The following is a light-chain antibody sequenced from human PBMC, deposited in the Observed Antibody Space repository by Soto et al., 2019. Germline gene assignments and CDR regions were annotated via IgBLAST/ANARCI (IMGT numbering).Light chain of an antibody. Sequence: EIVMTQSPATLSVSPGERATLSCRASESVSTNLAWYQQKVGQAPRLLIYGASTRATGIPDRFSGSWSGTEVTLTIITLQSEYFAVYYCQQYKKWPPPFGQGTKVEIK. CDR1: ESVSTN. V-gene: IGKV3-15*01. CDR2: GAS. J-gene: IGKJ1*01. CDR3: QQYKKWPPP.